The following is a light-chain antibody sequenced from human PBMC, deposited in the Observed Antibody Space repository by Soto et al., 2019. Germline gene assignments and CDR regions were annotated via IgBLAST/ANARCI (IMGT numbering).Light chain of an antibody. J-gene: IGLJ3*02. CDR2: EVR. V-gene: IGLV2-14*01. CDR3: TSNTATSILV. CDR1: MSDVGAYDL. Sequence: QSALTQPASVSGSPGQSITISCSGTMSDVGAYDLVSWYQQHPGTAPKAIIYEVRSRPAGVSTRFSGSTSGNTASLTISGRQPADEDDYYYSTSNTATSILVFGGGTKLTVL.